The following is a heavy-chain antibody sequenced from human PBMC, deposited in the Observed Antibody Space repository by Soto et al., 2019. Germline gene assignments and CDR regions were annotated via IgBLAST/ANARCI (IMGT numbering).Heavy chain of an antibody. D-gene: IGHD3-10*01. CDR2: ISYDGSNK. V-gene: IGHV3-30*18. J-gene: IGHJ4*02. Sequence: VGSLRLSCAASGFTFSSYGMHWVSQAPGKGLEWVAVISYDGSNKHYADSVKGRFTISRDNSKKTLYLQMNSLRAEDTAVYYCTKDATTGRRFGELRAFDYWGQGTLVTVSS. CDR3: TKDATTGRRFGELRAFDY. CDR1: GFTFSSYG.